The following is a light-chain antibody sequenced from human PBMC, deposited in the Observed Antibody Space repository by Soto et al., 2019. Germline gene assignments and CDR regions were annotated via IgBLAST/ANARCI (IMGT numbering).Light chain of an antibody. CDR3: QQYGSS. CDR2: DAS. J-gene: IGKJ4*01. CDR1: QSVSSSY. Sequence: EIVLTQSPGTLSLSPGERATLSCRASQSVSSSYLVWYQQKPGQAPRLLIFDASQRATGIPVRFSGSGSGTDFTLTISRLEPEDFAVYYCQQYGSSFGGGTKVDI. V-gene: IGKV3-20*01.